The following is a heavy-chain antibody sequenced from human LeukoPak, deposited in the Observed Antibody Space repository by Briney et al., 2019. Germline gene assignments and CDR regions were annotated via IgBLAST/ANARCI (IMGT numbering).Heavy chain of an antibody. D-gene: IGHD1-20*01. CDR2: INPSGGST. V-gene: IGHV1-46*01. Sequence: ASVKVSCKASGYTLTSYYMHWVRQAPGQGLEWMGMINPSGGSTSYAQKFQGRVTMTRDTSTSTVYMELSSLRSEDTAVYYCARMDNWNDPFDYWGQGTLVTVSS. CDR3: ARMDNWNDPFDY. J-gene: IGHJ4*02. CDR1: GYTLTSYY.